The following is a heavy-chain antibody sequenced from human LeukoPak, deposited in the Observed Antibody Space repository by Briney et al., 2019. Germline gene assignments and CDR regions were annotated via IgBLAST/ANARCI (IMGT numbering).Heavy chain of an antibody. D-gene: IGHD1-26*01. J-gene: IGHJ6*02. CDR3: AKDSVQGSYYYYYGMDV. V-gene: IGHV3-30*02. Sequence: GGSLRLSCAASGFTFSSYGMHWVRQAPGKGLEWVAFIRYDGSNKYYADSVKGRFTISRDNSKNTLYLQMNSLRAEDTAVYYCAKDSVQGSYYYYYGMDVWGQGTTVTVSS. CDR1: GFTFSSYG. CDR2: IRYDGSNK.